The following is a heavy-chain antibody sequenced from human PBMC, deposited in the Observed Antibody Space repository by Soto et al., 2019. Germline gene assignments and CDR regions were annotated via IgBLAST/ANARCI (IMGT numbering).Heavy chain of an antibody. D-gene: IGHD5-12*01. CDR3: AKEEMATTRGYYFDY. CDR2: ISGSGGST. CDR1: GFTFSSYA. J-gene: IGHJ4*02. Sequence: PGGSLRLSCAASGFTFSSYAMSWVRQAPGKGLEWVSAISGSGGSTYYADSVKGRLTISRDNSKNTLYLQMNSLRAEDTAVYYCAKEEMATTRGYYFDYWGQGTLVTVSS. V-gene: IGHV3-23*01.